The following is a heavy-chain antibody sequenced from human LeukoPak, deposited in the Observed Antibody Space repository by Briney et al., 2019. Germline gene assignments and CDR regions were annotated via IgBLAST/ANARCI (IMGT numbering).Heavy chain of an antibody. Sequence: SVKVSCKASGGTFSSYAISWVRQAPGQGLEWMGGIIPIFGTANYAQKFQGRVTITADESTSTAYMELSSLRSEDTAVYYCAGRGVVVPAAPDYWGQGTLDTVSS. V-gene: IGHV1-69*13. CDR1: GGTFSSYA. CDR2: IIPIFGTA. J-gene: IGHJ4*02. D-gene: IGHD2-2*01. CDR3: AGRGVVVPAAPDY.